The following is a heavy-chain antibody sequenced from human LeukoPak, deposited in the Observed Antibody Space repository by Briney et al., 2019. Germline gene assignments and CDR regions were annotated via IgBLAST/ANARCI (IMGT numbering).Heavy chain of an antibody. CDR3: AKDLGRFGELIDY. CDR2: IRYDGSNE. Sequence: GGSLRLSCAASGFTFSSYGMHWVRQAPGKGLEWAAFIRYDGSNEYYADSVKGRFTISRDNSKNTLYLQMNSLRAEDTAVYYCAKDLGRFGELIDYWGQGTLVTVSS. CDR1: GFTFSSYG. D-gene: IGHD3-10*01. V-gene: IGHV3-30*02. J-gene: IGHJ4*02.